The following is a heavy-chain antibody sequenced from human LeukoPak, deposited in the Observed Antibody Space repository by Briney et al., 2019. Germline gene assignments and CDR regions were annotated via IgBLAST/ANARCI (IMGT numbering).Heavy chain of an antibody. V-gene: IGHV3-66*01. J-gene: IGHJ3*02. D-gene: IGHD3-22*01. Sequence: GGSLRLSCAASGFTVSSNYMSWVRQAPGKGLEWVSVIYSGGSTYYADSVKGRFTISRDNSKSTLYLQMNSLRAEDTAVYYCAREVDIQYYDSSGTPALDAFDIWGQGTMVTVSS. CDR2: IYSGGST. CDR1: GFTVSSNY. CDR3: AREVDIQYYDSSGTPALDAFDI.